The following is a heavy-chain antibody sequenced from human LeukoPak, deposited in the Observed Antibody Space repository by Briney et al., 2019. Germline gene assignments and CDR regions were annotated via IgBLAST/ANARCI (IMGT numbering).Heavy chain of an antibody. V-gene: IGHV3-23*01. Sequence: GGSLRLSCAASGFTFSSYAMSWVRQAPGKGLEWVSAISGSGGSTYYADSVKGRFTISIDNSKNTLYLQMTSLRAEDTAVYYCAKNGYSSGWYDYWGQGTLVTVSS. CDR2: ISGSGGST. D-gene: IGHD6-19*01. CDR1: GFTFSSYA. CDR3: AKNGYSSGWYDY. J-gene: IGHJ4*02.